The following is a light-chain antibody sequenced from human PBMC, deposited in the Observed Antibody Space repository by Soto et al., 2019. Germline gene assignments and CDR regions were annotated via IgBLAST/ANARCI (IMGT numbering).Light chain of an antibody. Sequence: DIVMTQTPLSSPVTLGQPASISCRSGQSLVHSDGNTYLQRPGQPPRLLIYKISNRFSGVPDRFSGSGAGTDFTLKISRVEAEDVGVYYCMQTTHFPITFGQGTRLEIK. CDR1: QSLVHSDGNTY. CDR2: KIS. J-gene: IGKJ5*01. V-gene: IGKV2-24*01. CDR3: MQTTHFPIT.